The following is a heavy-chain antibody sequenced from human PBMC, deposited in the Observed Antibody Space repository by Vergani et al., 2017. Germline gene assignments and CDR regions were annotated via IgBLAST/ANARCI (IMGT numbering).Heavy chain of an antibody. CDR1: GDSISSNNC. D-gene: IGHD6-19*01. Sequence: QVQLQESGPGLVKPPGTLSLTCAVSGDSISSNNCWTWVRQPPGKGLEWIGEICHTEDTKYSPSLKSRVTVSVDKSKNQFSLKLSSVTAADTAVYYCARVGQGLDYWGQGTLVTVSS. J-gene: IGHJ4*02. CDR3: ARVGQGLDY. V-gene: IGHV4-4*03. CDR2: ICHTEDT.